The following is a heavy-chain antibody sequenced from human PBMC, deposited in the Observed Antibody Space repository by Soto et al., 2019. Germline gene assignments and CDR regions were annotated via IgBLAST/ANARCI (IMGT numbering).Heavy chain of an antibody. J-gene: IGHJ4*02. CDR1: GFTFSSYA. V-gene: IGHV3-23*01. CDR3: AKPRGGDYDYFDY. CDR2: ISGSGGST. Sequence: LRLSCAASGFTFSSYAMSWVRQAPGKGLERVSAISGSGGSTYYADSVKGRFTISRDNSKNTLYLQMNSLRAEDTAVYYCAKPRGGDYDYFDYWGQGTLVTVSS. D-gene: IGHD4-17*01.